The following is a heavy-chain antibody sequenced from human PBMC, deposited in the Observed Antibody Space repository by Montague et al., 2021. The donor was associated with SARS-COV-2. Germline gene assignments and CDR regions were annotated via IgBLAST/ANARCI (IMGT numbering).Heavy chain of an antibody. V-gene: IGHV4-31*03. CDR3: ARATRSIVVLNWFDP. Sequence: TLSLTCTVSGGSISSGGYHWSWIRQHPGKGLEWIGYIYYSGSTYYXPSLKSRVTISVDTSKNQFSLKLSSVTAADTAVYYCARATRSIVVLNWFDPWGQGTLVTVSS. D-gene: IGHD3-22*01. CDR1: GGSISSGGYH. CDR2: IYYSGST. J-gene: IGHJ5*02.